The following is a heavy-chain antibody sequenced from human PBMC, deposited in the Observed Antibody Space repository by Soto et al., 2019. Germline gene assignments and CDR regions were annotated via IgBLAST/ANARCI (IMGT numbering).Heavy chain of an antibody. CDR2: ISGYNGDT. V-gene: IGHV1-18*01. D-gene: IGHD6-13*01. CDR1: GYSFTAFG. CDR3: ARAEAYRSSWYAMDV. Sequence: QVQLVQSGAEVKKPGASVKVSCKATGYSFTAFGLIWVRQAPGQGLEWMGWISGYNGDTNDAQKLQGRVTMTTDTSTSTVSMELRSLKSDDTAVYYCARAEAYRSSWYAMDVWGQGTTVIVS. J-gene: IGHJ6*02.